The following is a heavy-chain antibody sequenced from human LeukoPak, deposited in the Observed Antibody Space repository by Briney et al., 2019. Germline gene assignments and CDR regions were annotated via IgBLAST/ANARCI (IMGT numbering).Heavy chain of an antibody. J-gene: IGHJ4*02. Sequence: GGSLRLSCAASEFPFSDYWTTWVRQAPGKGLEWVANIKRDGSEEYYVDSVKGRFTISRDNAKNSLYLQMNSLRVEDTAVYYCARFAIVPTMRAVDYWGQGTLVTVSS. CDR3: ARFAIVPTMRAVDY. CDR2: IKRDGSEE. V-gene: IGHV3-7*01. CDR1: EFPFSDYW. D-gene: IGHD5-12*01.